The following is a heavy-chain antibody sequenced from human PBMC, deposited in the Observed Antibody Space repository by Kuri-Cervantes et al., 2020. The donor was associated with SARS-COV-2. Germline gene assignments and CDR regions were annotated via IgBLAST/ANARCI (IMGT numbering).Heavy chain of an antibody. D-gene: IGHD3-10*01. CDR3: AKDRIRVRGDWFDP. Sequence: ASVKVSCKASGNTFTTYDINWVRQATGQGLEWMGWMNPGSGNTAYAQKFQGRVIMTRNTSITTAQMELSSLRSDDTAVYYCAKDRIRVRGDWFDPWGQGTLVTVSS. V-gene: IGHV1-8*01. J-gene: IGHJ5*02. CDR1: GNTFTTYD. CDR2: MNPGSGNT.